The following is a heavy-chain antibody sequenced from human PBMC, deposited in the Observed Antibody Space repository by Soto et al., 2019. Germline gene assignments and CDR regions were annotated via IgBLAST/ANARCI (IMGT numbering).Heavy chain of an antibody. CDR3: ARHEENSSSGFDAFDI. J-gene: IGHJ3*02. Sequence: GESLKISCKGSGYSFTSYWIGWVRQMPGKGLEWRGIIYPGDSDTRYSPSFQGQVTISADKSISTAHLQWSSLKASDTAMYYCARHEENSSSGFDAFDIWGQGTMVTVSS. D-gene: IGHD6-13*01. CDR1: GYSFTSYW. V-gene: IGHV5-51*01. CDR2: IYPGDSDT.